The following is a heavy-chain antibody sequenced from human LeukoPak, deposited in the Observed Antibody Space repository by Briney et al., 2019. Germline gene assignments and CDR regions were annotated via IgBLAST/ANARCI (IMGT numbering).Heavy chain of an antibody. CDR3: AKDQRWESPHYLDS. J-gene: IGHJ4*02. CDR1: GFTFTDHP. CDR2: IGGDGIA. Sequence: GESLRLSCVASGFTFTDHPMNWVRQAPGKGLEWISYIGGDGIAFYADSVKGRFTASKDDARKSMYLQMNSLRVEDTAVYYCAKDQRWESPHYLDSWGQGTLVTVSS. D-gene: IGHD1-26*01. V-gene: IGHV3-69-1*01.